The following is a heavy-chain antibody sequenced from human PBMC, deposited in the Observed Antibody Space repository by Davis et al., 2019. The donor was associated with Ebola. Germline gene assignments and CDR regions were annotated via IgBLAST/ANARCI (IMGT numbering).Heavy chain of an antibody. Sequence: ASVKVSCKASGYTFTSYYMHWVRQAPGQGLEWMGRINPNSGGTNYAQKFQGRVTMTSDTSISTAYMELSRLRSDDTAVYYCARGGISMIVVPRDYYYGVDVWGQGTTVTVSS. D-gene: IGHD3-22*01. J-gene: IGHJ6*02. CDR3: ARGGISMIVVPRDYYYGVDV. V-gene: IGHV1-2*06. CDR2: INPNSGGT. CDR1: GYTFTSYY.